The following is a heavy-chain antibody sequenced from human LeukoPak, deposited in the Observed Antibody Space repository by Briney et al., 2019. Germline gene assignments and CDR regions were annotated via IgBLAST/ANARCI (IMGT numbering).Heavy chain of an antibody. CDR3: MRPASPRQQRSGYYGGAY. CDR2: INSSSSPI. V-gene: IGHV3-48*04. D-gene: IGHD5-12*01. CDR1: GFTFGSHS. J-gene: IGHJ4*02. Sequence: GGSLRLSCVASGFTFGSHSMHWVRQAPGKGLEWIAYINSSSSPIYYADSVKGRFTISRDNAKSSLYLQMDSLRVEDTAVYFCMRPASPRQQRSGYYGGAYWGQGTLVIVSS.